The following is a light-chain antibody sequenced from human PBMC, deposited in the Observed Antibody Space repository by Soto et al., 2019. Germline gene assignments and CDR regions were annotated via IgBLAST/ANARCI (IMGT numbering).Light chain of an antibody. CDR3: SSYTSSTAYV. V-gene: IGLV2-14*01. J-gene: IGLJ1*01. CDR1: SSDVGGYNY. Sequence: ALTQPASVSGSPGQSITISFAGTSSDVGGYNYVSWYQLHPGKAPKLMVYEVSNRPSGVSNRFSGSKSGNTASLTISGLQAEDEADYYCSSYTSSTAYVFGTGTKVT. CDR2: EVS.